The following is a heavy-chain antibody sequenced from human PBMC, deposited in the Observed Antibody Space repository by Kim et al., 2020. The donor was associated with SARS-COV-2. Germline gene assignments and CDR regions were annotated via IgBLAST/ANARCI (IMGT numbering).Heavy chain of an antibody. CDR3: ARSAGPYDYYFDY. Sequence: YGPSFRGQVTISADKSTTTASLQWSSLKASDTAMYYCARSAGPYDYYFDYWGQGTLVTVSS. J-gene: IGHJ4*02. V-gene: IGHV5-51*01. D-gene: IGHD3-16*01.